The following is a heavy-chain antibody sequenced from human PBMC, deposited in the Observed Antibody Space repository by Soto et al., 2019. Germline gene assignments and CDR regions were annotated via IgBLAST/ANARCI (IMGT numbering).Heavy chain of an antibody. CDR3: ARDSFVVVVAATRRMAFDI. V-gene: IGHV1-46*01. CDR1: GYTFTSYF. D-gene: IGHD2-15*01. Sequence: ASVKVSCKASGYTFTSYFMQWVRQAPGQGLEWMGIINPSDNTKSYAEKFQGRVTMTTDTSTSTAYMELRSLRSDDTAVYYCARDSFVVVVAATRRMAFDIWGQGTMVTVSS. J-gene: IGHJ3*02. CDR2: INPSDNTK.